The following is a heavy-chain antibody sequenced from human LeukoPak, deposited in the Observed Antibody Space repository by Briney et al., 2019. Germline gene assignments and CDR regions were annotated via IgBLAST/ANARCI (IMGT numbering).Heavy chain of an antibody. CDR2: INPNSGDT. CDR3: ATLMAHLDY. J-gene: IGHJ4*02. CDR1: GYTFTDYH. D-gene: IGHD2-8*01. V-gene: IGHV1-2*02. Sequence: GASVKVSCKAFGYTFTDYHMHWVRQAPGEGLEWMGWINPNSGDTNYAQKLQGRVTMTSDTTISTAYMELSRLRSDDTAVFYCATLMAHLDYWGQGTLVTVSS.